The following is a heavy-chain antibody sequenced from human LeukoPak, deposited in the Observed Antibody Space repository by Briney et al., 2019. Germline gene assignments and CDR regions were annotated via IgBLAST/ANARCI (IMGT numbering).Heavy chain of an antibody. CDR3: ARDHGSAYYRAPRH. V-gene: IGHV1-46*01. D-gene: IGHD3-10*01. CDR2: INPSGGST. CDR1: GYIFTNYY. J-gene: IGHJ4*02. Sequence: ASVKVSCKASGYIFTNYYMHWVRQAPGQGLEWMGTINPSGGSTTYAQKLQGRVTMTRDTSTSTVYMELSSLRSEDTAVYYCARDHGSAYYRAPRHWGQGTLVTVSS.